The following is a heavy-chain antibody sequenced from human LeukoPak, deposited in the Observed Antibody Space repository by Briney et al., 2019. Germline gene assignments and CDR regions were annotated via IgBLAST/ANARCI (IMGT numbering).Heavy chain of an antibody. CDR2: ISYSSSYI. J-gene: IGHJ4*02. V-gene: IGHV3-21*01. Sequence: RTGGSLRLSCAASGFTFRSYSMNWVRQAPGKGLEWVSSISYSSSYIYYADSVKGRFTISRDNAENSLYLQMNSLRAEDTAVYYCARVRGSNYYFDYWGQGTLVTVSS. CDR1: GFTFRSYS. CDR3: ARVRGSNYYFDY. D-gene: IGHD6-13*01.